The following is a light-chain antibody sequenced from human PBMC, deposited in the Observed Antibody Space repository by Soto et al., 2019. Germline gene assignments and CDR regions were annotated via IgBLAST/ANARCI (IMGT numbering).Light chain of an antibody. Sequence: EIVLTQSPATLSLSPGESATLSCRASQSVSKYLAWYQQKPGQAPRLLIHDASNRATGIPARFSGSGSGTDFTLTISSSEAEDFGVYYCQQRSNWPQITFGGGTKVEIK. V-gene: IGKV3-11*01. CDR2: DAS. CDR3: QQRSNWPQIT. J-gene: IGKJ4*01. CDR1: QSVSKY.